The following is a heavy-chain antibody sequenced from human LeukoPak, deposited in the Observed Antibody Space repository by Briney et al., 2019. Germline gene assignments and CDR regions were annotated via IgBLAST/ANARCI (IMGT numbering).Heavy chain of an antibody. Sequence: GGSLRLSCAASGFTFSSYWMSWVRQAPGKGLEWVANIKQDGSEKYYVDSVKGRFTISRDNAKNSLYLQMNSLRAEDTAVYYCAGDSYYYDSSGYSHLPIDYWGQGTLVTVSS. CDR2: IKQDGSEK. V-gene: IGHV3-7*01. D-gene: IGHD3-22*01. J-gene: IGHJ4*02. CDR3: AGDSYYYDSSGYSHLPIDY. CDR1: GFTFSSYW.